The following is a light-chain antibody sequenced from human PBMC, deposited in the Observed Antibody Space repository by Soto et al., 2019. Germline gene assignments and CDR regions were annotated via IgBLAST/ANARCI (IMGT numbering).Light chain of an antibody. Sequence: EIVLTQSPCTLSLSPGERATLSCRASQSVSSSSLAWYQQKPGQAPLLLVYGASSRATGIPDRFSGSGSGKEVTLTISRLEPEDFAVYYCQQYGGSPLVTFGQGTKLEIK. CDR3: QQYGGSPLVT. CDR1: QSVSSSS. CDR2: GAS. J-gene: IGKJ2*01. V-gene: IGKV3-20*01.